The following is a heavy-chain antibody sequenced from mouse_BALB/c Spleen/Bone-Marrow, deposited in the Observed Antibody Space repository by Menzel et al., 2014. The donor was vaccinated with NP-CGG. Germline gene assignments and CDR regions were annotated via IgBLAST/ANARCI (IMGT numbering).Heavy chain of an antibody. V-gene: IGHV4-1*02. CDR1: GFDFSRYW. Sequence: EVKLMESGGGLVQPGGSLKLSCAASGFDFSRYWMSWVRQAPGKGLEWIAEINPDSSTINYTPSLKDKFIISRDNAKNTLYLQKSKVRSEDTGLYYCAKLGYGGYFDYWGQGTFVTVSS. CDR3: AKLGYGGYFDY. CDR2: INPDSSTI. J-gene: IGHJ2*02. D-gene: IGHD2-2*01.